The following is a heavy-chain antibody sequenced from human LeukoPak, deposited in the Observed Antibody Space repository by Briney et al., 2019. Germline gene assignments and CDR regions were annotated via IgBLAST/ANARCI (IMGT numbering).Heavy chain of an antibody. V-gene: IGHV3-30*04. CDR1: GFTFSSYA. D-gene: IGHD4-17*01. Sequence: GGSLRLSCAASGFTFSSYAMYWVRQAPGKGLEWVAVISYDGRNKYYADSATGRFTISRDNSKNTLYLQMNSLRAEDTAVYYCARDRYYGDYTYAFDIWGQGTMVTVSS. CDR2: ISYDGRNK. CDR3: ARDRYYGDYTYAFDI. J-gene: IGHJ3*02.